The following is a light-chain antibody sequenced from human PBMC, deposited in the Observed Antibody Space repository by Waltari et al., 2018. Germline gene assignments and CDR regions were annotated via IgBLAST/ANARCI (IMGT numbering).Light chain of an antibody. V-gene: IGKV3-15*01. CDR2: GAS. CDR3: QQYNRYPYT. J-gene: IGKJ2*01. Sequence: EIVMTQSPATLSVSPGERATLSCRASQTVSNDLAWFQQKPGQAPRLLIYGASTRVTGIPGRFSGSGSGTEFTLTISSLQSEDFATYFCQQYNRYPYTFGQGTKLEIK. CDR1: QTVSND.